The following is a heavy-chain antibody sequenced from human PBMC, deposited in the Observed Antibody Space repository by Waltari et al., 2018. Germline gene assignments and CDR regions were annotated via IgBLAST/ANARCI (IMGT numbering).Heavy chain of an antibody. V-gene: IGHV4-34*01. CDR3: ARLVGATP. CDR1: GGSFSGYY. CDR2: INHSGST. J-gene: IGHJ5*02. D-gene: IGHD1-26*01. Sequence: QVQLQQWGAGLLKPSETLSLTCAVYGGSFSGYYWSWIRQPPGKGLEWIGEINHSGSTNYNPSLKSRVTRSVDTSKNQFSLKLSSVTAADTAVYYCARLVGATPWGQGNLVTVSS.